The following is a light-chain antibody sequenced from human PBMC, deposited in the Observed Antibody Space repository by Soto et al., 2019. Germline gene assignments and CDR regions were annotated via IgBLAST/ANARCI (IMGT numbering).Light chain of an antibody. CDR2: QAS. CDR3: LQYNDHPPFI. V-gene: IGKV1-5*03. Sequence: DIPMTQSPSTLSASVGDRVTITCRASQTIDAWLAWFQQKPGNAPKLLIYQASTLETGVPSRFSGSGSGTEFTLTIDGLQPDDFATYYCLQYNDHPPFIFGPGTKLDIK. J-gene: IGKJ3*01. CDR1: QTIDAW.